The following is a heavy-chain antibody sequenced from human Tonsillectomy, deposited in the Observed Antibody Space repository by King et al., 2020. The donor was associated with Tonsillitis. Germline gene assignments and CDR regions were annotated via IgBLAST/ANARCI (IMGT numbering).Heavy chain of an antibody. CDR1: GGFFKNYG. Sequence: QLVQSGAEVKKPGSSVRVSCKASGGFFKNYGFNWVRQAPGQGLEWMGRVIPVGHVTNYAQKFKGRVTLTADESTGTANMELSSLTSEDTAVYYCATDGGRTPALPYFENWGQGTLVTVSS. CDR3: ATDGGRTPALPYFEN. J-gene: IGHJ4*02. CDR2: VIPVGHVT. D-gene: IGHD2-15*01. V-gene: IGHV1-69*09.